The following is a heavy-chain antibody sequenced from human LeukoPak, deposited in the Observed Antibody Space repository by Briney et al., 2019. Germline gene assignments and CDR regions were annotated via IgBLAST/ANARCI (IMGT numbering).Heavy chain of an antibody. V-gene: IGHV3-66*01. CDR2: IYSGGST. D-gene: IGHD6-19*01. CDR3: ARALTYSTGWYSFDY. CDR1: GFTVSSNY. J-gene: IGHJ4*02. Sequence: PGGSLRLSCAASGFTVSSNYMSWVRQAPGKGLEWVSVIYSGGSTYYADSVKCRFTISRDNSKNTLYLQMNSLRAEDTAVYFCARALTYSTGWYSFDYWGQGTLVIVSS.